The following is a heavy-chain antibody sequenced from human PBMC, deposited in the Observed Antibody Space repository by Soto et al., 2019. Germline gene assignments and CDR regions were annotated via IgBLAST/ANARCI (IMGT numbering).Heavy chain of an antibody. V-gene: IGHV1-18*01. CDR2: ISAYNGNT. Sequence: ASVKVSCKASGYTFTSYGISWVRQAPGQGLERMGWISAYNGNTNYAQKLQGRVTMTTDTSTSTAYMELRSLRSDDTAVYYCARRLNNYDILTGYYLSYYGMDVWGQGTTVTVSS. CDR1: GYTFTSYG. CDR3: ARRLNNYDILTGYYLSYYGMDV. D-gene: IGHD3-9*01. J-gene: IGHJ6*02.